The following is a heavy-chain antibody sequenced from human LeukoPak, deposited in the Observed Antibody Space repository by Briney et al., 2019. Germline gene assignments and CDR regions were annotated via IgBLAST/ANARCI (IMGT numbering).Heavy chain of an antibody. CDR3: ARDRGVTAVGTFGDY. J-gene: IGHJ4*02. D-gene: IGHD6-13*01. CDR2: ISPYKGNT. V-gene: IGHV1-18*01. Sequence: ASVKVSCKASGYTFTNYGVSWVRQAPGQGLEWMGWISPYKGNTKYSEKVQGRVTMTTDTSTSTAYMELRSLRSDDTAVYYCARDRGVTAVGTFGDYWGQGTLVTVSS. CDR1: GYTFTNYG.